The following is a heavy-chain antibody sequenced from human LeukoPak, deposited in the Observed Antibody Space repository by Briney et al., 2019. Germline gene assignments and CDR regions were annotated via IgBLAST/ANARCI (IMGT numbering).Heavy chain of an antibody. CDR3: ARDRIAARDCFDP. CDR2: IYSGGPT. Sequence: GGSLRLSCAASGFTVSLYYMTWVRQAPGKGLEWVSVIYSGGPTYYADSVKGRFTISRDNAKNSLYLQMNSLRAEDSAVYYCARDRIAARDCFDPGAREPWSPSPQ. J-gene: IGHJ5*02. CDR1: GFTVSLYY. V-gene: IGHV3-53*01. D-gene: IGHD6-13*01.